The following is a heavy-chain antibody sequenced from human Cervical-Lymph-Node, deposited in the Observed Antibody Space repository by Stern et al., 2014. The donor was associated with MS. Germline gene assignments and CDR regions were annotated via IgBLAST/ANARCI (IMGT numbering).Heavy chain of an antibody. D-gene: IGHD6-6*01. J-gene: IGHJ4*02. CDR2: IKSKSDGGTT. V-gene: IGHV3-15*01. CDR1: GFTFKNAW. CDR3: ATPPVQGAH. Sequence: VQLVESGGGLVKPGVSLRLSCAASGFTFKNAWMTWVRQAPGKGLEWIGRIKSKSDGGTTDYAAPVKGRFTISRDDSKNVVYLQMHSLKTEDTAVYYCATPPVQGAHWGQGTLVTVSS.